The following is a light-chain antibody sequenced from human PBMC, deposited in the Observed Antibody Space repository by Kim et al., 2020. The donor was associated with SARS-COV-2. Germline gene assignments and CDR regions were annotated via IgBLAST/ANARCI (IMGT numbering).Light chain of an antibody. CDR1: SSDVGGYNY. Sequence: QSALTQPASVSGSPGQSITISCTGASSDVGGYNYVSWHQQHPGKAPKVMIYDVSKRSSGVSNRFSGSKSGNTASLTISGLQAEDEADYYCSSYTSSSTFVFGTGTKVTVL. V-gene: IGLV2-14*03. CDR2: DVS. CDR3: SSYTSSSTFV. J-gene: IGLJ1*01.